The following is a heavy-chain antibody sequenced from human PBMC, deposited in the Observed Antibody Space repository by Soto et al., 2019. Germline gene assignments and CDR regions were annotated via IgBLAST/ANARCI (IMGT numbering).Heavy chain of an antibody. J-gene: IGHJ6*02. D-gene: IGHD6-19*01. V-gene: IGHV1-18*01. Sequence: ASVKVSCKASGYTFTSYGISWVRQAPGQGLEWMGWISAYNGNTNYAQKLQGRVTMTTDTSTSTAYMELRSLRSDDTAVYYCARGPAGEGSGWYGLDVYGMDVWGQGTTVTVSS. CDR1: GYTFTSYG. CDR2: ISAYNGNT. CDR3: ARGPAGEGSGWYGLDVYGMDV.